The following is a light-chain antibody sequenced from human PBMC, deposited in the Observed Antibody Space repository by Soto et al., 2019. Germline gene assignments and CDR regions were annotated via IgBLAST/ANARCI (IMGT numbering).Light chain of an antibody. CDR1: SSEVGAYNF. CDR3: SSYTLTSTYV. J-gene: IGLJ1*01. CDR2: DVG. V-gene: IGLV2-14*03. Sequence: QSALTQPASVSVSPGQSIAISCTGTSSEVGAYNFVSWYQQHPVKAPKLMVYDVGNRPSGVSDRFSGSKSGNTAPLIISGRQAEDAADYYCSSYTLTSTYVFGTGTKLTVL.